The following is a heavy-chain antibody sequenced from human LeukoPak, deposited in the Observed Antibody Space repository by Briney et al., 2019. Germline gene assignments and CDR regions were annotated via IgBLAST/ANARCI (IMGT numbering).Heavy chain of an antibody. V-gene: IGHV3-30*02. J-gene: IGHJ4*02. Sequence: GGSLRLSCAASGFTFSSYGMHWVRQAPGKGLEWVAFIRYDGSNKYYADSVKGRFTISRDNSKNTLYLQMNSLRAEDTAVYYCAKESLHKNYYFDYWGQGTLVTVSS. CDR3: AKESLHKNYYFDY. CDR1: GFTFSSYG. CDR2: IRYDGSNK.